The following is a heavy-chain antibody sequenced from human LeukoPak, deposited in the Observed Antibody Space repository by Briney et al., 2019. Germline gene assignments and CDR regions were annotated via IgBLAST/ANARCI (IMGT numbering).Heavy chain of an antibody. D-gene: IGHD3-3*01. CDR3: ARENDFWSGSPFDY. V-gene: IGHV3-21*05. J-gene: IGHJ4*02. CDR1: GFTFSSYS. CDR2: ISSSSSHI. Sequence: GGSLRLSCAASGFTFSSYSMDWVRQDPGKGLEWVSYISSSSSHIYYADSVKGRFTISRDNAKNSLYLQMHSLRAEDTAVFYCARENDFWSGSPFDYWGQGSLVTVSS.